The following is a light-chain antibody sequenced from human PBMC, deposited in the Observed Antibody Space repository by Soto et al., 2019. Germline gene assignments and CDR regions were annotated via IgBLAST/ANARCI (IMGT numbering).Light chain of an antibody. CDR2: EVS. CDR1: SSDVGGYNY. J-gene: IGLJ1*01. Sequence: QSVLTQPPSASGSPGQSVTISCTGTSSDVGGYNYVSWYQQHPGKAPKLMIYEVSKRPSGVPDRFSGSKSDNTASLTVSGLQAEDEADYYCCSYAGTYTGVFGTGTKLTVL. CDR3: CSYAGTYTGV. V-gene: IGLV2-8*01.